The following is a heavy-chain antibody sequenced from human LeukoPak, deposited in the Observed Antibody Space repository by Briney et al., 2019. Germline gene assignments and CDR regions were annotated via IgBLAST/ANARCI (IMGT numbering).Heavy chain of an antibody. V-gene: IGHV4-61*02. D-gene: IGHD5-18*01. J-gene: IGHJ5*02. CDR3: ARQPGYSYGYSWFDP. CDR1: GGSISSGSYY. Sequence: PSETLSLTRTVSGGSISSGSYYWSWIRQPAGKGLEWIGRIYTSGSTNYNPSLKSRVTISVDTSKNQFSLKLSSVTAADTAVYYCARQPGYSYGYSWFDPWGQGTLVTVSS. CDR2: IYTSGST.